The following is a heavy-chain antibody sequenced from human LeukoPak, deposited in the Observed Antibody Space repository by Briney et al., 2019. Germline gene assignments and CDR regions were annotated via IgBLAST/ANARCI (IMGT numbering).Heavy chain of an antibody. J-gene: IGHJ4*02. D-gene: IGHD3-22*01. Sequence: PGGSLRLSCAASGFTFSRYWMTWVRQAPGPGLEWVANIEQDGSERNYVNSVKGRFAISRDNAKRTLYLQLNSLRDEDTAVYYCARDYDNSGYSVRFEYWGQGTLVTVSS. CDR3: ARDYDNSGYSVRFEY. CDR2: IEQDGSER. V-gene: IGHV3-7*04. CDR1: GFTFSRYW.